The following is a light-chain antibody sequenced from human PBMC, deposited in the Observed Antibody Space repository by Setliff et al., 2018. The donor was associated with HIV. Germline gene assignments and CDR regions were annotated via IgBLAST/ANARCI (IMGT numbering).Light chain of an antibody. CDR2: DAS. Sequence: DIQLTQSPSFLSASVGDRVTITCRASQAIGSYLAWYQQRPGKAPKLLIYDASTLRSGVPARFIGSGSGAEFTLTISSLLPDDFATYYCQLLYASPRTFGQGTKVDIK. CDR3: QLLYASPRT. CDR1: QAIGSY. J-gene: IGKJ1*01. V-gene: IGKV1-9*01.